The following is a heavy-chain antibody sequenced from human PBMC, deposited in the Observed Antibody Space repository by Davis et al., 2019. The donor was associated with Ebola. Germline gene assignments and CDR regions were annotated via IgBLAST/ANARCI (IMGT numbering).Heavy chain of an antibody. CDR2: IYYSGST. V-gene: IGHV4-59*01. D-gene: IGHD2-2*01. CDR3: AREVGRYCTSTSCFQPWFDP. CDR1: GGSISNYY. J-gene: IGHJ5*02. Sequence: PSETLSLTCTVSGGSISNYYWSWIRQPPGKGLEWIGYIYYSGSTNYNPSLKSRVTISVDTSKNQFSLNLSSVTAADTAVYYCAREVGRYCTSTSCFQPWFDPWGQGTLVTVSS.